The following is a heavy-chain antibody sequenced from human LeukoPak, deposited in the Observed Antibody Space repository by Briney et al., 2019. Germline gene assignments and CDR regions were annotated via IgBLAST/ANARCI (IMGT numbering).Heavy chain of an antibody. Sequence: GGSLGLSCVASGFTFSRYDMHWVRQAPGKGLEWVSAISGSGGSTYYADSVKGRFTISRDNSKNTLYLQMNSLRAEDTAVYYCAKPIRYSSSWNEYFQHWGQGTLVTVSS. CDR1: GFTFSRYD. D-gene: IGHD6-13*01. V-gene: IGHV3-23*01. CDR3: AKPIRYSSSWNEYFQH. J-gene: IGHJ1*01. CDR2: ISGSGGST.